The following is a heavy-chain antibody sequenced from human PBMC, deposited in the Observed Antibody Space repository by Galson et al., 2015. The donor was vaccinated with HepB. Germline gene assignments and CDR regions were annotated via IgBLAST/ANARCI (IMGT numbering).Heavy chain of an antibody. CDR3: ARDESDTAMVPNWFDP. Sequence: SLRLSCAASGFTFSSYGMHWVRQAPGKGLEWVAVIWYDGSNKYYADSVKGRFTISRDNSKNTLYLQMNSLRAEDTAVYYCARDESDTAMVPNWFDPWGQGTLVTVSS. V-gene: IGHV3-33*01. CDR1: GFTFSSYG. D-gene: IGHD5-18*01. CDR2: IWYDGSNK. J-gene: IGHJ5*02.